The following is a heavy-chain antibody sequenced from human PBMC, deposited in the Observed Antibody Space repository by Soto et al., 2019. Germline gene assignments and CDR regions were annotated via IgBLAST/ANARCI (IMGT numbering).Heavy chain of an antibody. D-gene: IGHD1-26*01. Sequence: ASVKVSCKASGYTFTSYYMHWVRQAPGQGLEWMGIINPSGGSTSYAQKFQGRVTMTRDTSTSTVYMELSSLRSEDTAVYYCARSPLQVATYYWFDPWGQGTLVTVSS. CDR3: ARSPLQVATYYWFDP. CDR1: GYTFTSYY. V-gene: IGHV1-46*01. CDR2: INPSGGST. J-gene: IGHJ5*02.